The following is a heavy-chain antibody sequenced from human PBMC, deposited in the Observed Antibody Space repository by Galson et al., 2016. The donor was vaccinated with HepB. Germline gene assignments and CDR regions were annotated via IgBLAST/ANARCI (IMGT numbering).Heavy chain of an antibody. CDR1: GFTFSTYS. V-gene: IGHV3-21*01. Sequence: SLRLSCAASGFTFSTYSMNWVRQAPGKGLEWLSSITSLSSYIYYADSVKGRFTISRDNSKNTLYLEMNSLRDEDTAVYFCAKARFATPISFLVDDWGQGTLATASS. D-gene: IGHD3-10*01. J-gene: IGHJ4*02. CDR3: AKARFATPISFLVDD. CDR2: ITSLSSYI.